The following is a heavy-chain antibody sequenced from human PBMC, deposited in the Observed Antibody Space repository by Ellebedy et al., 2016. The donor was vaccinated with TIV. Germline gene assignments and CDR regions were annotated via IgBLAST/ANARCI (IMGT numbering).Heavy chain of an antibody. CDR3: ARVLNTASYAFDI. CDR2: IYSGGST. V-gene: IGHV3-53*01. D-gene: IGHD4-17*01. CDR1: GFTVSSNY. Sequence: GGSLRLSCAASGFTVSSNYLTWVRQAPGKGLEWVSVIYSGGSTYYADSVKGRFTISRDNSKNMLYPQMNSLRAEDTAVYYCARVLNTASYAFDIWGQGTMVTGSS. J-gene: IGHJ3*02.